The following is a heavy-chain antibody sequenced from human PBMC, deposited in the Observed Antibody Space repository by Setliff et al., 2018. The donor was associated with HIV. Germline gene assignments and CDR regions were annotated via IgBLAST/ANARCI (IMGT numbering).Heavy chain of an antibody. CDR3: ARGPRRAGTPRGWFDP. D-gene: IGHD1-1*01. CDR1: GGSINNFY. V-gene: IGHV4-4*09. CDR2: ISTSGST. J-gene: IGHJ5*02. Sequence: SETLSLTCTVSGGSINNFYWSWIRQPPGKGLEWIGYISTSGSTKYNPSLKSRVTISVDTSKNQFSLKLSSVTAADTAVYYCARGPRRAGTPRGWFDPWGQGTLVTVSS.